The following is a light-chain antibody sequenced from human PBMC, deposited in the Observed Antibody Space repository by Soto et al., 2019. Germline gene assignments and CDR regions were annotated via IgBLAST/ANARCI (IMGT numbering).Light chain of an antibody. CDR2: GNS. J-gene: IGLJ1*01. V-gene: IGLV1-40*01. CDR1: SSNIGAGYD. Sequence: QSVLTQPPSVSGAPGQRVTISCTGSSSNIGAGYDLHWYQQLPGTAPKLLISGNSNRPQGVPDRFSGSKSGTSAYLAITGLYDEDGSDYYCQSYDSSLSGDVFGTGTKLTVL. CDR3: QSYDSSLSGDV.